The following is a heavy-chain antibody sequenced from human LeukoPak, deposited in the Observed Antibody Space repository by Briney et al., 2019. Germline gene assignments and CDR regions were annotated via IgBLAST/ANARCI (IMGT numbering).Heavy chain of an antibody. J-gene: IGHJ4*02. CDR2: IDWHGGST. Sequence: GGSLRLSCAASGFSFYDYGMSWVRQAPGKGLEWVSGIDWHGGSTNYADSVKGRFTISRDNAKNSLYLQMNSLRAEDTALYYCAREGSDFWSGYSKGYFDYWGQGTLVTVSS. V-gene: IGHV3-20*04. D-gene: IGHD3-3*01. CDR3: AREGSDFWSGYSKGYFDY. CDR1: GFSFYDYG.